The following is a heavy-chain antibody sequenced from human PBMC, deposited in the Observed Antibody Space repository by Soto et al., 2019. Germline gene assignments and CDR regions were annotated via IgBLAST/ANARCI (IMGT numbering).Heavy chain of an antibody. CDR3: ARGWFGPDV. J-gene: IGHJ6*03. Sequence: EVQLVESGGGLVQPGGSLRLSCAASEFTSSGRSVHWVRQAPGKGLVWVSGIDKVGTDSTYADSVKGRFTSSRDNAKNTVYLQMDSLRVEDTAVYYCARGWFGPDVWGKGTTVTVSS. D-gene: IGHD3-10*01. V-gene: IGHV3-74*01. CDR1: EFTSSGRS. CDR2: IDKVGTDS.